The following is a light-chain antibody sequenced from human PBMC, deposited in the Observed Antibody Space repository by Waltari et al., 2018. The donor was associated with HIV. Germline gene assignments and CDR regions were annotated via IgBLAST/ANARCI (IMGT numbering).Light chain of an antibody. Sequence: DIRMTQSPPSLSPSVGDTATFSCRATQLIDTYLHWYHHKPGHVPKLLIYLASTLHSGVPPRFSGSGSGTSFSLTLSGVQPDDVATYFCQQTYSPPRTFGQGTRLE. J-gene: IGKJ5*01. CDR3: QQTYSPPRT. CDR1: QLIDTY. V-gene: IGKV1-39*01. CDR2: LAS.